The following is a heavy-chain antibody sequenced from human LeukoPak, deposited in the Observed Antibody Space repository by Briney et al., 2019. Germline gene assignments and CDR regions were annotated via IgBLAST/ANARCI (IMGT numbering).Heavy chain of an antibody. CDR2: INHSGST. J-gene: IGHJ4*02. CDR3: ARDSLIAAAGTLPDY. D-gene: IGHD6-13*01. V-gene: IGHV4-34*01. Sequence: SETLSLTCAVYGGSFSGYYWSWIRQPPGKGLEWIGEINHSGSTNYNPSLKSRVTISVDTSKNQFSLKLSSVTAADTAVYYCARDSLIAAAGTLPDYWGQGTLVTVSS. CDR1: GGSFSGYY.